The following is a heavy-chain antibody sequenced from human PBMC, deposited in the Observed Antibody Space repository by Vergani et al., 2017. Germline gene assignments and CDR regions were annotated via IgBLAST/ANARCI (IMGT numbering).Heavy chain of an antibody. CDR1: GFTFSCYA. D-gene: IGHD6-19*01. Sequence: QVQLVESGGGVVQPGRSLRLSCAASGFTFSCYAMHWVRQAPGKGLEWVAVISYDGSNKYYADSVKGRFTISRDNSKNTLYLQMNSLRAEDTAVYYCVSGWDYWGQGTLVTVSS. V-gene: IGHV3-30-3*01. J-gene: IGHJ4*02. CDR3: VSGWDY. CDR2: ISYDGSNK.